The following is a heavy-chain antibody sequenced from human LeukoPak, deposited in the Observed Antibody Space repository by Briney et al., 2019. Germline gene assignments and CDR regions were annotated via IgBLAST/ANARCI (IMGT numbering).Heavy chain of an antibody. V-gene: IGHV1-8*01. CDR1: GYTFTSYD. CDR2: MNPNSGNT. J-gene: IGHJ4*02. CDR3: AREYYDSSGYYLDY. Sequence: GASVKVSCKASGYTFTSYDINWVRQATGQGLEWMGWMNPNSGNTGYAQKFQGRVTMTTDTSTSTAYMGLRSLRSDDTAMYYCAREYYDSSGYYLDYWGQGTLVTVSS. D-gene: IGHD3-22*01.